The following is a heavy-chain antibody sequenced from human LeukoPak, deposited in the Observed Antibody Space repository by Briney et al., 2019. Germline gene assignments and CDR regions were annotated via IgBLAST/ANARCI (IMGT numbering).Heavy chain of an antibody. Sequence: SETLSLTCSVSGGAIISYYWSWIRQPAGKGPEWIGRIYPTGNTDYNPSLKTRVTMSTDLSKKQFSLRLWSVTAADTAVYYCARLKFYDSTGYSPGYYMDVWGKGTAVTVSS. CDR1: GGAIISYY. V-gene: IGHV4-4*07. J-gene: IGHJ6*03. CDR2: IYPTGNT. CDR3: ARLKFYDSTGYSPGYYMDV. D-gene: IGHD3-22*01.